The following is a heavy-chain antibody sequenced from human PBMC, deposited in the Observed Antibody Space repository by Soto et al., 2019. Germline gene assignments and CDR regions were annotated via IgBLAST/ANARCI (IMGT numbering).Heavy chain of an antibody. CDR3: AHSPRNVLLWFGVMRYFDY. CDR1: GFSLSTSGVG. V-gene: IGHV2-5*02. J-gene: IGHJ4*02. Sequence: QITLKESGPPLVKPTQTLTLTCTFSGFSLSTSGVGVGWIRQPPGKALEWLALIYWDDDKRYSPSLKSRLTITKDTTKNQVVLTLANMDPVDTATYYCAHSPRNVLLWFGVMRYFDYWGQGTLVTVSS. CDR2: IYWDDDK. D-gene: IGHD3-10*01.